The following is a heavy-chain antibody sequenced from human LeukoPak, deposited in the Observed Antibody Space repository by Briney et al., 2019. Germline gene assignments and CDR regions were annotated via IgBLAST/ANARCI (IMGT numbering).Heavy chain of an antibody. CDR3: ARHLDWFDY. V-gene: IGHV4-59*08. CDR2: IYYSGST. D-gene: IGHD3/OR15-3a*01. Sequence: LETLSLTCTVSGGSISSYYWSWIRQPPGKGLEWIGYIYYSGSTNYNPSLKSRVTISVDTSKKQFSLKLSSVTAADTAVYYCARHLDWFDYWGQGTLVTVSS. J-gene: IGHJ4*02. CDR1: GGSISSYY.